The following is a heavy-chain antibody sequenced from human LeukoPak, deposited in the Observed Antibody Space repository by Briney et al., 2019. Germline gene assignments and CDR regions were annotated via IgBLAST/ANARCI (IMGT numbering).Heavy chain of an antibody. CDR2: IYYSGST. J-gene: IGHJ4*02. V-gene: IGHV4-39*07. D-gene: IGHD3-10*01. CDR1: GGSISSSSYY. Sequence: SETLSLTCTVSGGSISSSSYYWGWIRQPSGKGLEWIGSIYYSGSTYYNPSLKSRVTISVDTSKNQFSLKLSSVTAADTAVYYCARGGVRADYWGQGTLVTVSS. CDR3: ARGGVRADY.